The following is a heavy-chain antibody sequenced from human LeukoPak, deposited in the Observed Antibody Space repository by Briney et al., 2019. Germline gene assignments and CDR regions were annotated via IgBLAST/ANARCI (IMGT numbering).Heavy chain of an antibody. CDR1: GGSINAYY. D-gene: IGHD5-18*01. V-gene: IGHV4-59*08. CDR3: ARQPANTAAFDI. Sequence: PSETLSLTCTVSGGSINAYYWRWIRQPPGKGLEWIAYVRDNGENNYNPSLKSRVAISVDTANNQISLSLNFVTAADTAIYYCARQPANTAAFDIWGLGTMVTVSS. CDR2: VRDNGEN. J-gene: IGHJ3*02.